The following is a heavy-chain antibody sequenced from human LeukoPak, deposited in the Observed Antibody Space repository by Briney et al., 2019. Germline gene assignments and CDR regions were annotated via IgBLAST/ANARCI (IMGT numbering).Heavy chain of an antibody. Sequence: GGSLRLSCAASGFTFSSYAMYWVRQAPGKGLEWVAVILYDGSNKYYADSVKGRFTISRDNSKNTLFLQMNSLRAEDTAMCFCARRMPGDAFDVWGQGTMVTVSS. CDR2: ILYDGSNK. J-gene: IGHJ3*01. D-gene: IGHD2-2*01. V-gene: IGHV3-30*04. CDR1: GFTFSSYA. CDR3: ARRMPGDAFDV.